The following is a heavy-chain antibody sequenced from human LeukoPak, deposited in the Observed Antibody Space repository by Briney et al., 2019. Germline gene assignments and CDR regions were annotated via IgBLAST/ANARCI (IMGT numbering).Heavy chain of an antibody. V-gene: IGHV4-34*01. CDR2: INHSGST. J-gene: IGHJ4*02. CDR1: GESFSGYY. CDR3: AREGGFYRPLDY. Sequence: PSETLSLTCAVYGESFSGYYWSWIRQSPGKGLEWIGEINHSGSTNYNPSLKSRVTISVDTSKNQFSLKLNSVTAADTAVYYCAREGGFYRPLDYSGQGTLVTVSS. D-gene: IGHD3-3*01.